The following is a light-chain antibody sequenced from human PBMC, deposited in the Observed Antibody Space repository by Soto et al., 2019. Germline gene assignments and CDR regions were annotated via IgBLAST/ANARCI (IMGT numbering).Light chain of an antibody. V-gene: IGKV1-5*01. CDR2: GAS. CDR1: HNIVNW. CDR3: QQYNSFSAT. Sequence: DIQMTQSPSTLSPSVGDTVTITCRASHNIVNWLAWYQQRPGKAPKILIYGASTLERGVSSRFAGSGSGTHFTLTITNLQPGDFATYYCQQYNSFSATFGQGTRLEIK. J-gene: IGKJ5*01.